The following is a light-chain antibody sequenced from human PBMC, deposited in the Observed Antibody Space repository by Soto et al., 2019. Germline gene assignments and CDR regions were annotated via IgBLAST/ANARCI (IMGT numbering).Light chain of an antibody. V-gene: IGKV1-5*03. CDR2: KAS. CDR1: QSISSW. Sequence: DIQMTQSPSTLSASVGDRVTITCRASQSISSWLAWYQQKPGKAPKLLIYKASSLESGVPSRFSGSGSGTEFTLTISSLXXXXXATYYCQQYNSYPWTFGQGTKVEIK. J-gene: IGKJ1*01. CDR3: QQYNSYPWT.